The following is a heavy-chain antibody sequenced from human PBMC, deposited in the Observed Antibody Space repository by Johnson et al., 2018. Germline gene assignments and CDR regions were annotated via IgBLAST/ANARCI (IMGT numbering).Heavy chain of an antibody. V-gene: IGHV1-58*01. CDR2: IVVGSGNT. Sequence: QLVESGPEVKKPGTSVKVSCRTSGFPFTTSTLQWVRQARGQGLEWIGWIVVGSGNTNYAQKFQQRITITRDMPTSTAYMEMSSLTSDDTAVYYCAAYRYDRTAYSRRLVEHWGQGTLVTVSS. CDR3: AAYRYDRTAYSRRLVEH. D-gene: IGHD3-22*01. J-gene: IGHJ1*01. CDR1: GFPFTTST.